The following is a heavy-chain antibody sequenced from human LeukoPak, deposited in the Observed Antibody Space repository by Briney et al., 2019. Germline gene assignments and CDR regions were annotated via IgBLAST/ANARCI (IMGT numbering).Heavy chain of an antibody. CDR2: ISTGGSST. CDR3: ARTRTLPIAGGFDT. CDR1: GFTFSSYW. J-gene: IGHJ5*02. D-gene: IGHD3-16*01. Sequence: PGGSLRLSCAASGFTFSSYWMHWVRQGPGKGLVWVSRISTGGSSTDYADSVKGRFTISRENAKNTLYLQMNSLRAEDTAVYYCARTRTLPIAGGFDTWGQGSLVTVSS. V-gene: IGHV3-74*01.